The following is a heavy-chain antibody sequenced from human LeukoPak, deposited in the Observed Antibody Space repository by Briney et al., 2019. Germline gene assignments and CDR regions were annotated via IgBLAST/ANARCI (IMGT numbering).Heavy chain of an antibody. V-gene: IGHV3-53*01. D-gene: IGHD3-10*01. J-gene: IGHJ4*02. CDR1: GFIFNIYA. CDR3: ARGPSGLGFDY. CDR2: IYSGGST. Sequence: GGSLRLSCAASGFIFNIYAMNWVRQAPGKGLEWVSVIYSGGSTYYADSVKGRFTISRDNSKNTLYLQMNSLRAEDTAVYYCARGPSGLGFDYWGQGTLVTVSS.